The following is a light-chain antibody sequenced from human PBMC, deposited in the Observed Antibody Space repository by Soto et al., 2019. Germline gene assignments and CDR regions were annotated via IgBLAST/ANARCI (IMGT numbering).Light chain of an antibody. CDR3: QHYGNSPRT. CDR1: QSLSSNY. J-gene: IGKJ2*01. V-gene: IGKV3-20*01. CDR2: GAS. Sequence: EIVLTQSPGTLSLSPGERATLSCRASQSLSSNYLAWYQQKPGQAPRLLIYGASSRATGIPDRFSGSGSGTDFTLTISRLEPEDFAVYYCQHYGNSPRTFGQGTNLEIK.